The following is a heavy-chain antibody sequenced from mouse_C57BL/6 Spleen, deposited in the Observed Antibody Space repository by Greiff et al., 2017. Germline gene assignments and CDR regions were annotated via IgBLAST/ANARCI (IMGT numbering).Heavy chain of an antibody. Sequence: EVHLVESGGDLVKPGGSLKLSCAASGFTFSSYGMSWVRQTPDKRLEWVATISSGGSYTYYPDSVKGRFTISRDHAKNTLYLQMSSLKSEDTAMYYCARQNYYFDYWGQGTTLTVSS. J-gene: IGHJ2*01. CDR3: ARQNYYFDY. CDR1: GFTFSSYG. V-gene: IGHV5-6*01. CDR2: ISSGGSYT.